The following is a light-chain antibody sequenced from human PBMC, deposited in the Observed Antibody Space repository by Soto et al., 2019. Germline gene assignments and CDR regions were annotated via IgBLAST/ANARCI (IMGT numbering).Light chain of an antibody. CDR2: DAS. J-gene: IGKJ2*01. Sequence: ETVLTQSPATVSLSPGERATLSCRASQSVSSYLAWYQQKPGQAPRLLIYDASNRATGIPARFSGSGSGTDFTLTISSLEPEDFAVYYCQQRSNWPYTFGQGTKLEIK. CDR1: QSVSSY. CDR3: QQRSNWPYT. V-gene: IGKV3-11*01.